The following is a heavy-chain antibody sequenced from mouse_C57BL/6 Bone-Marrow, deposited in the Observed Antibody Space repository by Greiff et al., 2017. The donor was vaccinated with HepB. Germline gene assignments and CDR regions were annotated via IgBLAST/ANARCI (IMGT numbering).Heavy chain of an antibody. J-gene: IGHJ2*01. Sequence: EVQLQQSGPELVKPGASVKISCKASGYSFTGYYMNWVKQSPEKSLEWIGEINPSTGGTTYNQKFKSKATLTVDTSSSTAYMQLSSLTSEDSAVYYCARADYGSSYAFDYWGQGTTLTVSS. D-gene: IGHD1-1*01. CDR3: ARADYGSSYAFDY. CDR2: INPSTGGT. CDR1: GYSFTGYY. V-gene: IGHV1-42*01.